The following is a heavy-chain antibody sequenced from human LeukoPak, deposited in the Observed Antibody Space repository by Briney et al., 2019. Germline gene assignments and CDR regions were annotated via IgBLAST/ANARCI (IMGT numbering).Heavy chain of an antibody. CDR3: ARNIVNYYDSSGYY. Sequence: GGSLRLSCAASGFTFTSYWMSWVRQAPGKGLEWVANIKQDGSEKYYVDSVKGRFTISRDNAKNSLYLQMNSLRAEDTAVYYCARNIVNYYDSSGYYWGQGTLVTVSS. V-gene: IGHV3-7*01. CDR1: GFTFTSYW. J-gene: IGHJ4*02. D-gene: IGHD3-22*01. CDR2: IKQDGSEK.